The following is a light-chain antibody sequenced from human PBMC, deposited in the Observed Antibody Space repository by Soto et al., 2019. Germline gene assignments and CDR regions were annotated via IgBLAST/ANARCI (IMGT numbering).Light chain of an antibody. CDR2: GAS. Sequence: AIRMTQSPSSLSASPGDTVTITCRASQDIGSVLAWYQQKPGTAPKVLISGASNLHGGVPSRFSGSGSRTDFTLTISSLQPEDFATYFCQQLNSYPITFGQGTRLEVK. V-gene: IGKV1-8*01. CDR1: QDIGSV. CDR3: QQLNSYPIT. J-gene: IGKJ5*01.